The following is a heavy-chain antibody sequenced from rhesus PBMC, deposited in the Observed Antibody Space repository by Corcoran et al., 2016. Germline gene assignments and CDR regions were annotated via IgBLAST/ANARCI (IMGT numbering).Heavy chain of an antibody. CDR3: ARDDINYRAFDF. J-gene: IGHJ3*01. Sequence: QVQLQESGPGLLKPSETLSLTCPVSVFSISRDYGWSWIRQPPGRGREWIGCIGCRSGNTNYNPSLKSRVPISKDTAKNQFPLRLSSVTAADTAVYYCARDDINYRAFDFWGQGLRVTVSS. CDR2: IGCRSGNT. V-gene: IGHV4-127*01. CDR1: VFSISRDYG. D-gene: IGHD4-23*01.